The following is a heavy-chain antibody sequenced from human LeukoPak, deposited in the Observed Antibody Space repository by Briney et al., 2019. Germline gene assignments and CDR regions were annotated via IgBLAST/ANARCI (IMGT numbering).Heavy chain of an antibody. CDR2: IRYDGSNK. CDR1: GFKFSDHY. J-gene: IGHJ4*02. D-gene: IGHD2-2*01. Sequence: GGSQRLSCAASGFKFSDHYIDWVRQAPGKGLEWVAFIRYDGSNKYYADSVKGRFTISRDNSKNTLYLQMNSLRAEDTAVYYCAKGDWRGIVPAAISYWGQGTLVTVSS. CDR3: AKGDWRGIVPAAISY. V-gene: IGHV3-30*02.